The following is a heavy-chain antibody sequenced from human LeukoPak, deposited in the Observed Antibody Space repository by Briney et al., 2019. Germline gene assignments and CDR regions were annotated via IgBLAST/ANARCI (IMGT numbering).Heavy chain of an antibody. V-gene: IGHV3-21*01. CDR1: GFTFSTYW. CDR3: ARGYDFWSGYRAFDI. D-gene: IGHD3-3*01. CDR2: ISSSSSYI. Sequence: GGSLRLSCAASGFTFSTYWMHWVRQAPGKGLEWVSSISSSSSYIYYADSVKGRFTISRDNAKNSLYLQMNSLRAEDTAVYYCARGYDFWSGYRAFDIWGQGTMVTVSS. J-gene: IGHJ3*02.